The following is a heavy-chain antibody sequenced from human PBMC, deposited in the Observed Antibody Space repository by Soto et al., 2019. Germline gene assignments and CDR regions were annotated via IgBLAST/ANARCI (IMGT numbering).Heavy chain of an antibody. Sequence: QLQLQESGSGLVKPSQTLSLTCAVSGGSISSGGYSWSWIRQPPGKGLEWIGYIYHSGSTYYNPSLKRRVNMSVDRSKNQFSLKLSSVTAADTAVYYCARVGTQTYYDILTGYSKESAFDIWGQGTMVTVSS. J-gene: IGHJ3*02. V-gene: IGHV4-30-2*01. D-gene: IGHD3-9*01. CDR3: ARVGTQTYYDILTGYSKESAFDI. CDR2: IYHSGST. CDR1: GGSISSGGYS.